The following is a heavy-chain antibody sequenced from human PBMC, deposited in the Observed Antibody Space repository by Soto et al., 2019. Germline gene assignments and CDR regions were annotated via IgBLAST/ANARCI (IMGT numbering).Heavy chain of an antibody. CDR2: MFPGDSTT. J-gene: IGHJ4*02. D-gene: IGHD2-2*01. CDR1: GFTFTAYW. Sequence: GESLKISCKGSGFTFTAYWIGWVRQMPGKGLEWMGIMFPGDSTTRYSPSFQGQVTMSADKSISAAYLQWNSLKASDTAMYYCARVVIGYRSSTSCTADYWGQGALVTVSS. CDR3: ARVVIGYRSSTSCTADY. V-gene: IGHV5-51*01.